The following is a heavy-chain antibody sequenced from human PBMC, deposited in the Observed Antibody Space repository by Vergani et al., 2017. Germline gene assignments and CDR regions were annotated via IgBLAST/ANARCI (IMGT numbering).Heavy chain of an antibody. D-gene: IGHD1-14*01. CDR1: GFTFNQYG. Sequence: QVQLVESGGGVVQPGRSLRLSCAASGFTFNQYGMHWVRQAPGKGLEWVAVTWYDGNNKQYADSVKGRFTISRDNSKSTMYLQMNSLRDEDTGVYYCAREGRLLYNRCDPWGQGTLGTVSS. J-gene: IGHJ5*02. CDR3: AREGRLLYNRCDP. V-gene: IGHV3-33*01. CDR2: TWYDGNNK.